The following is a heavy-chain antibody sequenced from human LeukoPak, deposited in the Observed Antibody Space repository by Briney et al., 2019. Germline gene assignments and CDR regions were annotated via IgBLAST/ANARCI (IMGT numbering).Heavy chain of an antibody. Sequence: GGSLRLSCAASGFTFSSYSMNWVRRAPGKGLEWVSYISSSSSTIYYADSVKGRFTISRDNAKNSLYLQMNSLRAEDTAVYYCARGGYYDSSGYYYGGYWGQGTLVTVSS. D-gene: IGHD3-22*01. CDR2: ISSSSSTI. CDR3: ARGGYYDSSGYYYGGY. V-gene: IGHV3-48*04. CDR1: GFTFSSYS. J-gene: IGHJ4*02.